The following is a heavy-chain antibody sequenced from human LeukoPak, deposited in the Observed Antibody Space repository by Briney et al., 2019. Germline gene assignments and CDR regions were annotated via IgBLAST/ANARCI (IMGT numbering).Heavy chain of an antibody. CDR1: GGSISSYY. Sequence: PSETLSLTCTVSGGSISSYYWSWIRQPPGKGLEWIGYIYYSGSANYNPSLKSRVTISVDTSKNQFSLKLSSVTAADTAVYYCARDISGAAGTSNWGQGTLVTVSS. V-gene: IGHV4-59*01. J-gene: IGHJ4*02. D-gene: IGHD6-13*01. CDR3: ARDISGAAGTSN. CDR2: IYYSGSA.